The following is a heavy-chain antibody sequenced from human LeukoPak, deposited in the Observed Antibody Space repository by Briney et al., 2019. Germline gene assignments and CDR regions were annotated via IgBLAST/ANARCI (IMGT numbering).Heavy chain of an antibody. CDR1: GFTFSSYA. CDR3: ARTGWGDYYGGFDY. D-gene: IGHD4-17*01. J-gene: IGHJ4*02. V-gene: IGHV3-30-3*01. CDR2: ISYDGSNK. Sequence: GGSLRLSCAASGFTFSSYATHWVRQAPGKGLEWVAVISYDGSNKYYADSVKGRFTISRDNSKNTLYLQMNSLRAEDTAVYYCARTGWGDYYGGFDYWGQGTLVTVSS.